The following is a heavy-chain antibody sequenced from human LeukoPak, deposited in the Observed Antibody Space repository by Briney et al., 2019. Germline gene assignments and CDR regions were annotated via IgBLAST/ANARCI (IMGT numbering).Heavy chain of an antibody. V-gene: IGHV4-39*01. Sequence: PSETLSLTCTVSGGSISSSSYSWGWIRQPPGKGLEWIGSIYYSGSTYYNPSLKSRVTISVDTSKNQFSLKLSSVTAADTAVYYCARHYGSLKWLVIPYYFDYWGQGTLVTVSS. CDR2: IYYSGST. CDR3: ARHYGSLKWLVIPYYFDY. CDR1: GGSISSSSYS. J-gene: IGHJ4*02. D-gene: IGHD6-19*01.